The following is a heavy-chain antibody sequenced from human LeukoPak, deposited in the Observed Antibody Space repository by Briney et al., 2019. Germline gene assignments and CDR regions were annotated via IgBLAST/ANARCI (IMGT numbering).Heavy chain of an antibody. D-gene: IGHD1-26*01. J-gene: IGHJ4*02. Sequence: GGSLRLSCAASGFTFSSYWMHWVRQAPGKGLVWVSRINSDGSSTSYVDSVKGRFTISRDNAKNTLYLQMNSLRAEDTAVYYCAREGVGATPLDYWGQGTLVTVSS. CDR1: GFTFSSYW. CDR3: AREGVGATPLDY. CDR2: INSDGSST. V-gene: IGHV3-74*01.